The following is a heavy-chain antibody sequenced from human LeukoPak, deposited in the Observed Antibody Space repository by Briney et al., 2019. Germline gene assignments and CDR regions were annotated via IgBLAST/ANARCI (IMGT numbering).Heavy chain of an antibody. CDR2: IYYSGST. CDR3: ASYGGNFSFDY. V-gene: IGHV4-30-4*08. D-gene: IGHD4-23*01. Sequence: PSQTLSLTXTVSGGSISSGDYYWSWIRQPPGEGLEWIGYIYYSGSTYYNPSLKSRVTISVDTSKNQFSLKLSSVTAADTAVYYCASYGGNFSFDYWGQGTLVTVSS. CDR1: GGSISSGDYY. J-gene: IGHJ4*02.